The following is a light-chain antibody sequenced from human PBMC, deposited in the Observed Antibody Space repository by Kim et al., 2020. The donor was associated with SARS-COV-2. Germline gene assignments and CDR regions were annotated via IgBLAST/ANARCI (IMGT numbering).Light chain of an antibody. CDR1: GSDVVDYNY. J-gene: IGLJ1*01. Sequence: GQAVALSCTGTGSDVVDYNYVSWYQQLPGKAPILMIYDVIKRPSGVPDRSSGSNSGNTASLTFSGLQAEDEADYYCCSYAGIYTSVFGTGTKVTVL. CDR3: CSYAGIYTSV. CDR2: DVI. V-gene: IGLV2-11*01.